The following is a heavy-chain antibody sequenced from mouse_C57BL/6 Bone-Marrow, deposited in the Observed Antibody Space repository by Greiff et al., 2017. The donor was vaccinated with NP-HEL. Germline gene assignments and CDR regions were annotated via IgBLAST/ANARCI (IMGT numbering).Heavy chain of an antibody. CDR3: AREGSSDSAWFAY. V-gene: IGHV1-69*01. J-gene: IGHJ3*01. CDR1: GYTFTSYW. D-gene: IGHD3-2*02. CDR2: IDPSDSYT. Sequence: QVQLQQPGAELVMPGASVKLSCKASGYTFTSYWMHWVKQRPGQGLEWIGEIDPSDSYTNYNQKFKGKSTLTVDKSSSTAYMQLSSLTSEDSAVYYCAREGSSDSAWFAYWGQGTMVTVSA.